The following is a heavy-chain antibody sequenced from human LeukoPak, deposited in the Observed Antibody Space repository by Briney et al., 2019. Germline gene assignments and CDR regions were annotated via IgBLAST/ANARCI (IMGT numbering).Heavy chain of an antibody. CDR1: GYTFTGYY. Sequence: ASVKVSCKASGYTFTGYYMHWVRQAPGQGLEWMGWINPNSGGTNCAQKFQGRVTMTRDTSISTAYMELSRLRSDDTAVYYCARVGPYGIDAFDIWGQGTMVTVSS. CDR3: ARVGPYGIDAFDI. V-gene: IGHV1-2*02. J-gene: IGHJ3*02. CDR2: INPNSGGT. D-gene: IGHD1-14*01.